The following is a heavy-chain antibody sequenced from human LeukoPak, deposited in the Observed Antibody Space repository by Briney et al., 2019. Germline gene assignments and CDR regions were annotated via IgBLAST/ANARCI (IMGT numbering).Heavy chain of an antibody. D-gene: IGHD3-16*01. V-gene: IGHV4-34*01. J-gene: IGHJ5*02. Sequence: SETLSLTCAVFGGSFSGYYWNWIRQPPGKGLEWIGQINPSRNTNYNPSLKSRVTISVDTSKNQFSLKLTSVTAADTAVYYCARDLGGGRFDPWGQGTLVTVSS. CDR3: ARDLGGGRFDP. CDR2: INPSRNT. CDR1: GGSFSGYY.